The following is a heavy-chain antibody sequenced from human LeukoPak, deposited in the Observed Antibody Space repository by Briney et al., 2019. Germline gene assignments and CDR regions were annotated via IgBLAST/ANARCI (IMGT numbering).Heavy chain of an antibody. CDR2: ISYDGSNK. J-gene: IGHJ6*02. CDR1: GFTFSSYG. D-gene: IGHD4-17*01. CDR3: AKDSWRSTTVTTRGIYYYGMDV. V-gene: IGHV3-30*18. Sequence: GGSLRPSCAASGFTFSSYGMHWVRQAPGKGLEWVAVISYDGSNKYYADSVKGRFTISRDNSKNTLYLQMNSLRAEDTAVYYCAKDSWRSTTVTTRGIYYYGMDVWGQGTTVTVSS.